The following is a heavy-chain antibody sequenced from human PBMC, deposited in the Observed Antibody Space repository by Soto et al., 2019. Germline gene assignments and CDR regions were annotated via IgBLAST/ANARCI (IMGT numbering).Heavy chain of an antibody. J-gene: IGHJ4*02. CDR2: IIPILGIA. CDR3: ARDPLRNYDSSGYGFDY. CDR1: GGTFGSYT. V-gene: IGHV1-69*04. Sequence: SVKVSCKASGGTFGSYTISWVRQAPGQGLEWMGRIIPILGIANYAQKFQGRVTITADKSTSTAYMELSSLRSEDTAVYYCARDPLRNYDSSGYGFDYWGQGTLVTVSS. D-gene: IGHD3-22*01.